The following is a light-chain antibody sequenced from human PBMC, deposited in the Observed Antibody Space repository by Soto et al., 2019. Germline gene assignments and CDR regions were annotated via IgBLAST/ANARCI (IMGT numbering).Light chain of an antibody. CDR1: QTISSS. J-gene: IGKJ2*01. Sequence: DIQMTQSPSSLSASVGDRVTITCRAGQTISSSLNWYQQKPGGAPKLLIYAASSLQSGVPSRFSGSGSGTAFTLTISSLQPEDFASYYCQQSDITPYTFGQGTKMEIK. CDR2: AAS. V-gene: IGKV1-39*01. CDR3: QQSDITPYT.